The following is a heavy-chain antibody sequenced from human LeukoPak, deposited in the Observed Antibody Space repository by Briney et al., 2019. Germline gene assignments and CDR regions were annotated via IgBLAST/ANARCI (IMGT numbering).Heavy chain of an antibody. CDR2: IYYSGST. V-gene: IGHV4-39*01. D-gene: IGHD4-17*01. J-gene: IGHJ3*02. Sequence: SETLSLTCTVSGGSISSSSYYWGWIRQPPGKGLEWIGSIYYSGSTYYNPSLKSRVTISVDTSKNQFSLKLSSVTAADTAVYYCAGQSPYGRAFDIWGQGTMVTVSS. CDR1: GGSISSSSYY. CDR3: AGQSPYGRAFDI.